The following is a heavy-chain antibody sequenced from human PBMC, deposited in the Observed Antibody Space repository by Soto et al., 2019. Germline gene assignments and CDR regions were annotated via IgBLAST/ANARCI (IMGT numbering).Heavy chain of an antibody. CDR1: GGSISSGGYY. Sequence: PSETLSLTCTVSGGSISSGGYYWSWIRQHPGKGLEWIGYIYYSGSTYYNPSLKSRVTISVDTSKNQFSLKLSSVTAADTAVYYCARSNSSGYYYLGFDPWGQGTLVNVS. D-gene: IGHD3-22*01. V-gene: IGHV4-31*03. J-gene: IGHJ5*02. CDR3: ARSNSSGYYYLGFDP. CDR2: IYYSGST.